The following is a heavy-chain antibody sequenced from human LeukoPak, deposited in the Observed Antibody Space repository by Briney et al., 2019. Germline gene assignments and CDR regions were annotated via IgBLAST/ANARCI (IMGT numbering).Heavy chain of an antibody. J-gene: IGHJ3*02. CDR3: AKGPWRSSRWYGAFDI. Sequence: GGSLRLSCAASGFTVSSNYMSWVRQAPGKGLEWVSVIYSGGSTYADSVKGRFTISRDNSKNTLYLQMHSLTAEDTAVYYGAKGPWRSSRWYGAFDIWGQGTMVTVSS. CDR1: GFTVSSNY. CDR2: IYSGGST. V-gene: IGHV3-53*01. D-gene: IGHD6-13*01.